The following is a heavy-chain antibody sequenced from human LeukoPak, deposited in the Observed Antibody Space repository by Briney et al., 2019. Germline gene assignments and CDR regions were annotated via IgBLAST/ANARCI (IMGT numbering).Heavy chain of an antibody. CDR2: IYRGDSDT. CDR1: GSIFASYW. Sequence: GESLQISCKGSGSIFASYWIGWVRQLPGKVLEWTGIIYRGDSDTRYSPSFKGQVTISADKSISTAYLQWSSLKASDTAMYYCARQWNYYDSSGYLDLWGQGTMVTVSS. V-gene: IGHV5-51*01. J-gene: IGHJ3*01. CDR3: ARQWNYYDSSGYLDL. D-gene: IGHD3-22*01.